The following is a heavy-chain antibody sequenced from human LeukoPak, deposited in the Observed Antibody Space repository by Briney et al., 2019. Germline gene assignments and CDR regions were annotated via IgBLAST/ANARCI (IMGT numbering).Heavy chain of an antibody. Sequence: PGGSLRLSCAASGFTVSSNYMTWVRQAPGKGLEWVSVIYNSGTTFFADSVKGRFTISRDNSKNTLYLQMNSLRAEDTAVYYCAKEFDSSGFFDYWGQGTLVTVSS. CDR2: IYNSGTT. CDR1: GFTVSSNY. D-gene: IGHD3-22*01. J-gene: IGHJ4*02. CDR3: AKEFDSSGFFDY. V-gene: IGHV3-66*01.